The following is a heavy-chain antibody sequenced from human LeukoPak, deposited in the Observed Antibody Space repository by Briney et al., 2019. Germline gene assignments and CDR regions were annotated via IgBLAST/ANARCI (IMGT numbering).Heavy chain of an antibody. J-gene: IGHJ4*02. CDR1: GFTFSSYA. V-gene: IGHV3-23*01. D-gene: IGHD5-18*01. CDR2: ISGSGGST. CDR3: AKDHGYGQQGY. Sequence: GGSLRLSCAASGFTFSSYAMSWVRQAPGKGLEWVSAISGSGGSTYYADSVKGRFTISRDNSKNTLYLQMNSLRVEDTAVYYCAKDHGYGQQGYWGQGTLVTVSS.